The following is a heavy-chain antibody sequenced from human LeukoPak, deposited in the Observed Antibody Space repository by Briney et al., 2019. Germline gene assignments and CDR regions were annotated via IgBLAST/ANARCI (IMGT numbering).Heavy chain of an antibody. CDR2: IYYSGST. CDR1: GGSISSSSYY. V-gene: IGHV4-39*07. CDR3: AREDYGGKSGTYFDY. J-gene: IGHJ4*02. Sequence: SETLRLTCTVSGGSISSSSYYWGWIRQPPGKELEWIVSIYYSGSTYYNPSLKSRVTISVDTSKNQFSLQLNSVTPEDTAVYYCAREDYGGKSGTYFDYWGQGTLVTVSS. D-gene: IGHD4-23*01.